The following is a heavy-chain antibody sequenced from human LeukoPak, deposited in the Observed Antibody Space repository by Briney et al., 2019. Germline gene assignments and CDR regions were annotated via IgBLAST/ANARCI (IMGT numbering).Heavy chain of an antibody. D-gene: IGHD3-3*01. CDR3: AKRRGTYYDFWSGYGAFDI. J-gene: IGHJ3*02. CDR1: GFTFSSYG. CDR2: ISYDGSNK. Sequence: PRGSLRLSCAASGFTFSSYGMHWVRQAPGKGLEWVAVISYDGSNKYYIDSVKGRFTISRDNSKNTLYLQMNSLRAEDTAAYYCAKRRGTYYDFWSGYGAFDIWGQGTMVTVSS. V-gene: IGHV3-30*18.